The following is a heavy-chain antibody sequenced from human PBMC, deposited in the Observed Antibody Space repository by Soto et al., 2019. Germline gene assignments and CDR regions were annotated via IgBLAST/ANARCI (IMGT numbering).Heavy chain of an antibody. CDR3: AGFEGFMVRDAFDI. J-gene: IGHJ3*02. CDR2: INSDGSST. D-gene: IGHD3-16*01. CDR1: GFTFSSYW. V-gene: IGHV3-74*01. Sequence: GGSLRLSCAASGFTFSSYWMHWVRQAPGKGLVWVSRINSDGSSTSYADSVKGRFTISRDNAKNTLYLQMNSLRAEDTAVYYCAGFEGFMVRDAFDIWGQGTMVTVSS.